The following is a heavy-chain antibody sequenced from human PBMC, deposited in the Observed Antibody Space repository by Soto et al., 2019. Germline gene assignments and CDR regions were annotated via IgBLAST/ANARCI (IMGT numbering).Heavy chain of an antibody. CDR2: ISGSGGST. D-gene: IGHD3-10*01. V-gene: IGHV3-23*01. J-gene: IGHJ3*02. CDR1: GFTFSNYA. Sequence: GGSLRLSCAASGFTFSNYAMSWIRQAPGKGLEWVSAISGSGGSTYYADSVKGRFTISRDNAKNTLYLQMNSLRVEDTAVYFCVRDRGYPDSFDIWGPGTLVTVSS. CDR3: VRDRGYPDSFDI.